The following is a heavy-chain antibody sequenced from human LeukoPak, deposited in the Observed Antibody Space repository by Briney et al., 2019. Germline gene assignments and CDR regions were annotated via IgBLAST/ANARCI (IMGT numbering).Heavy chain of an antibody. CDR3: VRHVARAFDI. V-gene: IGHV4-34*01. CDR2: INHSGSS. J-gene: IGHJ3*02. CDR1: GGSFTNYY. Sequence: PSETLSLTCAVYGGSFTNYYWSWIRQPPGKGLEWIGEINHSGSSKYNPSLKSRVTISIDTSKNQLSLKLSSVTAADTAVYSCVRHVARAFDIWGQGTKVTVSS.